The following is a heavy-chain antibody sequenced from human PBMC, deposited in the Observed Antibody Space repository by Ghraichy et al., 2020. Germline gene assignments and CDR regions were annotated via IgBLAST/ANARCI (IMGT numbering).Heavy chain of an antibody. CDR1: GFTFSSYA. CDR2: ISGSGGST. CDR3: AKDQDYYDSSEDY. Sequence: LSLTCAASGFTFSSYAMSWVRQAPGKGLEWVSAISGSGGSTYYADSVKGRFTISRDNSKNTLYLQMNSLRAEDTAVYYCAKDQDYYDSSEDYWGQGTLVTVSS. J-gene: IGHJ4*02. V-gene: IGHV3-23*01. D-gene: IGHD3-22*01.